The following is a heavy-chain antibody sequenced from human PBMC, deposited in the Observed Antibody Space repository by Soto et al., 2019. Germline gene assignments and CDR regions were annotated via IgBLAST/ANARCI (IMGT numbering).Heavy chain of an antibody. J-gene: IGHJ5*02. V-gene: IGHV3-33*01. CDR1: GFTFSSYG. Sequence: GGSLRLSCAASGFTFSSYGMHWVRQAPGKGLEWVAVIWYDGSNKYYADSVKGRFTISRDNSKNTLYLQMNSLRAEDTAVYYCARDPTTVTTEHWFDPWGQGTLVTVSS. CDR2: IWYDGSNK. CDR3: ARDPTTVTTEHWFDP. D-gene: IGHD4-4*01.